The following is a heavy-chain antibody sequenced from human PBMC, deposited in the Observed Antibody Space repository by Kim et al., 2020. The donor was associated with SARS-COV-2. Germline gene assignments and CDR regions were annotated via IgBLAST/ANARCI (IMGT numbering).Heavy chain of an antibody. D-gene: IGHD3-22*01. V-gene: IGHV4-39*01. CDR3: ARRLQYYYDSSGSPFDY. Sequence: LKSRVTIAVDTSKNQFALKLSSVTAADTAVYYCARRLQYYYDSSGSPFDYWGQGTLVTVSS. J-gene: IGHJ4*02.